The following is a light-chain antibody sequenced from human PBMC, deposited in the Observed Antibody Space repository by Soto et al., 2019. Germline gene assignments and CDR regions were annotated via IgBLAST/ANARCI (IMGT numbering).Light chain of an antibody. V-gene: IGKV3-11*01. CDR1: QSVSSH. CDR3: QQCHNWPFT. Sequence: EIVLTQSPATLSLSPGERATLSCRASQSVSSHLAWYQQKSGQAPRLLIYDASNRATGIPARFSGSGSGTDFTLTNSSLEPEDFAVYYCQQCHNWPFTFGPGTIVDIK. CDR2: DAS. J-gene: IGKJ3*01.